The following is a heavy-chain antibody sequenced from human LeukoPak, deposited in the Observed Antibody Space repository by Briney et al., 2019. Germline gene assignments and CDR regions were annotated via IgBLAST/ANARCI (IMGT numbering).Heavy chain of an antibody. V-gene: IGHV4-34*01. CDR1: GGSFSGYY. CDR3: ARALGYCSGGSCYAHP. D-gene: IGHD2-15*01. CDR2: INHSGST. J-gene: IGHJ5*02. Sequence: SETLSLTCAVYGGSFSGYYWSWIRQPPGKGLEWIGEINHSGSTNYNPSLKRRVTISVDTSKNQFSLKLSSVTAADTAVYYCARALGYCSGGSCYAHPWGQGTLVTVSS.